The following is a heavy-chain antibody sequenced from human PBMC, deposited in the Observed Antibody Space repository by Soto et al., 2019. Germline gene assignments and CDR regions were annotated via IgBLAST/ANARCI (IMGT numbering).Heavy chain of an antibody. D-gene: IGHD6-19*01. V-gene: IGHV1-18*01. CDR3: AKDLCGLRAVAAAVD. J-gene: IGHJ4*02. CDR1: DYTFTSYA. CDR2: ISAYNGNT. Sequence: ASLNVSCKATDYTFTSYAISWVRNAPGPGPEMMGWISAYNGNTNYAQKLQDRVTVTTDTYTSTAYMELRSLRADDTDVYYCAKDLCGLRAVAAAVDWGQGTLVTVSS.